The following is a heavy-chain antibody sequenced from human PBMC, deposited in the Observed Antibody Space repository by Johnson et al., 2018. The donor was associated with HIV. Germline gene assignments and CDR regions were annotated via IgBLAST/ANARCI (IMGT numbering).Heavy chain of an antibody. J-gene: IGHJ3*02. D-gene: IGHD3-16*01. CDR1: GFTFSSYW. CDR2: INSDGSST. V-gene: IGHV3-74*01. CDR3: ARVPGVIGGVRKAFDI. Sequence: VQLVESGGGLVQPGGSLRLSCAASGFTFSSYWMHWVRQAPGKGLVWVSRINSDGSSTTYADSVKDRFTISRDNAKNILYLQMNSLRAEDTAVYYCARVPGVIGGVRKAFDIWGQGTMVTVSS.